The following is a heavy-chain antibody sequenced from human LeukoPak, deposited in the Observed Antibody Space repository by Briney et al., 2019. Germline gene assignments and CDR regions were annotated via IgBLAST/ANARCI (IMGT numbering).Heavy chain of an antibody. CDR1: GFTFSSYS. V-gene: IGHV3-48*04. Sequence: GGSLRLSCAASGFTFSSYSMNWVRQAPGKGLERVSYISSSSSTIYYADSVKGRFTISRDNAKNSLYLQMNSLRAEDTAVYYCARGITSYYYYYMDVWGKGTTVTVSS. CDR2: ISSSSSTI. D-gene: IGHD3-3*01. J-gene: IGHJ6*03. CDR3: ARGITSYYYYYMDV.